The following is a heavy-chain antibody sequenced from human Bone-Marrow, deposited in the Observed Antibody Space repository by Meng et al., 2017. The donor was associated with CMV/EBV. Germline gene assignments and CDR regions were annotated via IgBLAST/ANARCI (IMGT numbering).Heavy chain of an antibody. J-gene: IGHJ4*02. Sequence: GESLKISCAASGFTFSSYYMNWVRQAPGKGLEWVSSISSSSSYIYYADSVKSRFTISRDNAKNSLYLQMNSLRAEDTAVYYCARARGPYGGNHYFDYWGQGTRVTGSS. CDR2: ISSSSSYI. D-gene: IGHD4-23*01. CDR1: GFTFSSYY. V-gene: IGHV3-21*01. CDR3: ARARGPYGGNHYFDY.